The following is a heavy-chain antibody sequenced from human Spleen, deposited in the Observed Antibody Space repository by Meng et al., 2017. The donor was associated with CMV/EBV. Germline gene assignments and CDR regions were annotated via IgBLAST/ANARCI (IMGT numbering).Heavy chain of an antibody. CDR1: GFPITNAW. Sequence: LSCVAFGFPITNAWMTWVRQAPGRGLAWVGRIERKIDGETSDFAAPVKGRFTFSRDDSKNMAWLQMNSLKTEDTAVYYCTTDSSFCWGQGTLVTVSS. J-gene: IGHJ1*01. V-gene: IGHV3-15*04. CDR3: TTDSSFC. D-gene: IGHD2-2*01. CDR2: IERKIDGETS.